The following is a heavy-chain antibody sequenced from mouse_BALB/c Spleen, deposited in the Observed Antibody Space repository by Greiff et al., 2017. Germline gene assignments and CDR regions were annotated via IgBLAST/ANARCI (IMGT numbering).Heavy chain of an antibody. V-gene: IGHV2-9*02. J-gene: IGHJ4*01. Sequence: VQLKESGPGLVAPSQSLSITCTVSGFSLTSYGVHWVRQPPGKGLEWLGVIWAGGSTNYNSALMSRLSISKDNSKSQVFLKMNSLQTDDTAMYYCARGDRYDDYAMDYWGQGTSVTVSS. CDR1: GFSLTSYG. CDR3: ARGDRYDDYAMDY. D-gene: IGHD2-14*01. CDR2: IWAGGST.